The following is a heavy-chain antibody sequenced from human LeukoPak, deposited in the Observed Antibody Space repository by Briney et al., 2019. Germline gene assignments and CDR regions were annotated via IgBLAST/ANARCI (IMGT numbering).Heavy chain of an antibody. CDR1: GGSISSGGYY. V-gene: IGHV4-31*03. Sequence: SETLSLTCTVSGGSISSGGYYWNWIRQHPGKGLEWIGYIYYSGSTYYNPSLKSRVTISVDTSKNQFSLKLSSVTAADTAVYYCVSTAYNDFWSGRPGYFDYWGQGALVTVSS. J-gene: IGHJ4*02. CDR3: VSTAYNDFWSGRPGYFDY. D-gene: IGHD3-3*01. CDR2: IYYSGST.